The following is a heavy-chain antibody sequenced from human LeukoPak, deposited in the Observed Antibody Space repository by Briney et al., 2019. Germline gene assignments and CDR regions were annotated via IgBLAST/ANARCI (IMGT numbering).Heavy chain of an antibody. CDR2: ISGSGGST. Sequence: GGSLRLSCAASRFTFSSYAMSWVRQAPGKGLEWVSAISGSGGSTYYADSVKGRFTISRDNSKNTLYLQMNSLRAEDTAVYYCAKDSGYSSGCHNVWGQGTLVTVSS. CDR3: AKDSGYSSGCHNV. CDR1: RFTFSSYA. D-gene: IGHD6-19*01. J-gene: IGHJ4*02. V-gene: IGHV3-23*01.